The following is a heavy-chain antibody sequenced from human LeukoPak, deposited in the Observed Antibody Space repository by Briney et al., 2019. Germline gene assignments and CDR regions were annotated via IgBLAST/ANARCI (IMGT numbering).Heavy chain of an antibody. D-gene: IGHD5-18*01. V-gene: IGHV3-23*01. CDR3: ARTREQLWPTYYYYYMDV. CDR1: GFTFSSYA. Sequence: GGSLRLSCAASGFTFSSYAMSWVRQAPGKGLEWVSAISGSGGSTYYADSVKGRFTISRDNAKNSLYLQMNSLRAEDTAVYYCARTREQLWPTYYYYYMDVWGKGTTVTVSS. CDR2: ISGSGGST. J-gene: IGHJ6*03.